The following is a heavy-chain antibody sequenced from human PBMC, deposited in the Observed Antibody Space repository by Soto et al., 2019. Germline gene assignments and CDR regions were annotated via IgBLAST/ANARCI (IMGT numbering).Heavy chain of an antibody. CDR2: IYWNDDR. D-gene: IGHD3-10*01. V-gene: IGHV2-5*01. CDR1: GFSLRTSGVG. CDR3: THRFGFGEMRY. Sequence: QITLKESGPTLVKPTQTLTLTCTFSGFSLRTSGVGVGWIRQPPGKALEWLALIYWNDDRRYSPSLKNRLTITKDTSKNQVILTMTNMDPVDTATYYCTHRFGFGEMRYWGQGTLVTVSS. J-gene: IGHJ4*02.